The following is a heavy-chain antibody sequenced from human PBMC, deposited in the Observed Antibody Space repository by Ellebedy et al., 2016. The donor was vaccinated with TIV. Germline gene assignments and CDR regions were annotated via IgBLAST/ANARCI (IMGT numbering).Heavy chain of an antibody. CDR2: INEDGSKI. CDR3: VRAMHY. J-gene: IGHJ4*02. Sequence: GGSLRLXXVASDFSTFWMNWVRPAPGKGLEWVANINEDGSKIHYVNSVKGRFTISRDNAKKSLYLQMNSPRGEDTAVYYCVRAMHYWGQGTLVTVSS. CDR1: DFSTFW. V-gene: IGHV3-7*01.